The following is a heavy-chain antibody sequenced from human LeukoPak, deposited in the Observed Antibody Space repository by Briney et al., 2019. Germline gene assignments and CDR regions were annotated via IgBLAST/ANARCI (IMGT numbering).Heavy chain of an antibody. CDR2: IKQEGNEK. J-gene: IGHJ4*02. D-gene: IGHD1-20*01. CDR1: GFTFRSYW. CDR3: ANSYNWNDGDY. Sequence: PGGSLRLSCAASGFTFRSYWMSWVRQAPGKGLEFVANIKQEGNEKYYVDSVKGRFTISRDNAKNSLYLQMNSLRAGDTAVYYCANSYNWNDGDYWGQGTLVTVSS. V-gene: IGHV3-7*05.